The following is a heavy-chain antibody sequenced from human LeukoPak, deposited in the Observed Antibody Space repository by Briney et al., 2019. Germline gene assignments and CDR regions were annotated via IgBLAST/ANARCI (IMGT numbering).Heavy chain of an antibody. CDR3: ARDQYDTWSRRGNFDS. V-gene: IGHV3-7*03. J-gene: IGHJ4*02. CDR2: IKLDGSEK. CDR1: GFTFGKYW. D-gene: IGHD3-3*01. Sequence: GGSLRLSCVASGFTFGKYWMSWVRQTPGKGLEWVANIKLDGSEKNYVDSVKGRFTISRDNTKNSLYLQMNSLRVEDTAVFYCARDQYDTWSRRGNFDSWGQGTLVIVSS.